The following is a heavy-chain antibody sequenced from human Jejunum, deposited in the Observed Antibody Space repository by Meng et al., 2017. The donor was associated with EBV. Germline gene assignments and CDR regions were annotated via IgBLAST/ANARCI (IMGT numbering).Heavy chain of an antibody. V-gene: IGHV1-46*01. J-gene: IGHJ4*02. CDR3: VGEIVAPYSFDQ. D-gene: IGHD5-12*01. CDR1: GYTFIDYH. Sequence: QVQLVQCGAEVKKPGASVKLSCKTSGYTFIDYHVHWVRQAPGQGLEWMGILNPNNGATSYAQRIRGRVTMTRDTSTSTVYMELSSLRSEDTALYYCVGEIVAPYSFDQWGQGTLVTVSS. CDR2: LNPNNGAT.